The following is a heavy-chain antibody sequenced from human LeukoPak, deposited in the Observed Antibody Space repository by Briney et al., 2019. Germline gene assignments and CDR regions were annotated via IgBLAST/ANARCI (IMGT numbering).Heavy chain of an antibody. J-gene: IGHJ6*02. D-gene: IGHD3-3*01. CDR3: AGLVTFYDFWSGYYLDYGMDV. CDR1: GGSISSYY. Sequence: PSETLSLTCTVSGGSISSYYWSWIRQPPGKGLEWIGYIYYSGSTNYNPSLKSRVTISVDTSKNQFSLKLSSVTAADTAVYYCAGLVTFYDFWSGYYLDYGMDVWGQGTTVTVSS. V-gene: IGHV4-59*08. CDR2: IYYSGST.